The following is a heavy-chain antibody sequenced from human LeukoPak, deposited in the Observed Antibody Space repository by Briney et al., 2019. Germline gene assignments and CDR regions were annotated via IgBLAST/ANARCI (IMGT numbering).Heavy chain of an antibody. V-gene: IGHV1-2*02. CDR2: INPNSGGT. D-gene: IGHD6-13*01. CDR1: GYTFTGYY. Sequence: ASVKVSCKASGYTFTGYYIYWVRQAPGQGLEWMGWINPNSGGTNYAQKFQGRVTMTRDTSISTAYMGLSSLRSDDTAVYYCVGYSSTSADYWGQGTLVTVSS. CDR3: VGYSSTSADY. J-gene: IGHJ4*02.